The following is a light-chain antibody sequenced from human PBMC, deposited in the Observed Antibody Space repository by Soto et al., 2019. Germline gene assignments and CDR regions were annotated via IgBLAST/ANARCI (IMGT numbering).Light chain of an antibody. V-gene: IGLV4-69*01. CDR3: QTWGTGTGV. J-gene: IGLJ3*02. CDR2: LNSDGSH. Sequence: QSVLTQSPSASASLGASVKLTCTLSSGHSSYAIAWHQQQPEKGPRYLMKLNSDGSHSNGDAIPDSFSGASSGAERYLTISSLQYEDEADYYCQTWGTGTGVFGGGTKLTVL. CDR1: SGHSSYA.